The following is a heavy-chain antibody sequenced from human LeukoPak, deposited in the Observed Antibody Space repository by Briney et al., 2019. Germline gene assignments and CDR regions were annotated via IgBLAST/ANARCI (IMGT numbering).Heavy chain of an antibody. J-gene: IGHJ4*02. CDR1: GGTFSGYV. Sequence: ASVKVSCKASGGTFSGYVISWVRRAPGQGVTWMGRIIPILGIANYAQKFQGRVTITADKSTSTAYMELSSLRPEDTAVYYCARDTGYCSRTSCYTFDYWGQGTLVTVSS. CDR2: IIPILGIA. CDR3: ARDTGYCSRTSCYTFDY. V-gene: IGHV1-69*04. D-gene: IGHD2-2*02.